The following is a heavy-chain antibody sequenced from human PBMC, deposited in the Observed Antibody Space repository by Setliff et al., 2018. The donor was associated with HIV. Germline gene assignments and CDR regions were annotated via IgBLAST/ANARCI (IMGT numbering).Heavy chain of an antibody. D-gene: IGHD5-12*01. CDR2: INPTGGST. CDR3: ASAGAWQRNALDI. J-gene: IGHJ3*02. CDR1: GYTFTSDY. V-gene: IGHV1-46*01. Sequence: ASVKVSCKASGYTFTSDYMHWVRQAPGQGLEWMGVINPTGGSTRNTQKFQGRVAMTRDTSTSTVYVELSSLRSEDTAVYYCASAGAWQRNALDIWGQGTMVTVSS.